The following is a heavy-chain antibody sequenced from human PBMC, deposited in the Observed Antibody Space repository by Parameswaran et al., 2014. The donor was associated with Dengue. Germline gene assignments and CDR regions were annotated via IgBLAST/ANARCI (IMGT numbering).Heavy chain of an antibody. D-gene: IGHD3-9*01. CDR3: ARESGDTYYDILTGYYPSRWFDP. Sequence: WIRQPPGKGLEWVALIWTDESNKKYADFVKGRFTISRDNSKNTLYLQMNSLRAEDTAVYYCARESGDTYYDILTGYYPSRWFDPWGQGTRVTVSS. V-gene: IGHV3-33*01. J-gene: IGHJ5*02. CDR2: IWTDESNK.